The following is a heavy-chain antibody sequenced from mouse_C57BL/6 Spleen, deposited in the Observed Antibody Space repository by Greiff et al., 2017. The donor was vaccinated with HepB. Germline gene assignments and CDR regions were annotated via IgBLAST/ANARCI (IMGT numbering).Heavy chain of an antibody. CDR1: GYTFTDYE. V-gene: IGHV1-15*01. Sequence: QVQLQQSGAELVRPGASVTLSCKASGYTFTDYEMHWVKQTPVHGLEWIGAIDPETGGTAYNQKFKGKAILTADKSSSTAYMELRSLTSEDSAVYYCTEERDGYYVYFDYWGQGTTLTVSS. J-gene: IGHJ2*01. D-gene: IGHD2-3*01. CDR3: TEERDGYYVYFDY. CDR2: IDPETGGT.